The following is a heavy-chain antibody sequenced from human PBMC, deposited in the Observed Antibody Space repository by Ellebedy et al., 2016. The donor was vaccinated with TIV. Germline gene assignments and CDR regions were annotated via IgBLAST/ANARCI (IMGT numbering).Heavy chain of an antibody. Sequence: GESLKISXAGSGFPFSNYWMTWVRQAPGKGLEWVAVISYDGSNKYYADSVKGRFTISRDNSKNTLYLQMNSLRAEDTAVYYCARSLRLGELSLYYWGQGTLVTVSS. CDR2: ISYDGSNK. CDR1: GFPFSNYW. V-gene: IGHV3-30-3*01. CDR3: ARSLRLGELSLYY. D-gene: IGHD3-16*02. J-gene: IGHJ4*02.